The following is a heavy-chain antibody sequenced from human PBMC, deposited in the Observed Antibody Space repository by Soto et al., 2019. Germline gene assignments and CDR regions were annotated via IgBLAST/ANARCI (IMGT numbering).Heavy chain of an antibody. CDR2: ISYDGSNK. V-gene: IGHV3-30*18. Sequence: GGSLRLSCAASGFTFSSYGMHWVRQAPGKGLEWVAVISYDGSNKYYADSVKGRFTISRDNSKNTLYLQVNSLRAEDTAVHYCAKAPNTMVSLDIWGQGTMVTVSS. CDR3: AKAPNTMVSLDI. J-gene: IGHJ3*02. CDR1: GFTFSSYG. D-gene: IGHD3-10*01.